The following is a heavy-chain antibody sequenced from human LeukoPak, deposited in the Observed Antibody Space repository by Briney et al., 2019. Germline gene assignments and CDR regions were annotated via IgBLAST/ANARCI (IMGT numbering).Heavy chain of an antibody. CDR2: IIPIFGTA. D-gene: IGHD6-13*01. J-gene: IGHJ5*02. CDR1: GGTFSSYA. CDR3: ARDYIAAAGRSWFDP. V-gene: IGHV1-69*05. Sequence: SVKVSCKASGGTFSSYAISWVRQAPGQGLEWMGRIIPIFGTANYAQKFQGRVTITTDESTSTAYMELGSLRSEDTAVYYCARDYIAAAGRSWFDPWGQGTLVTVSS.